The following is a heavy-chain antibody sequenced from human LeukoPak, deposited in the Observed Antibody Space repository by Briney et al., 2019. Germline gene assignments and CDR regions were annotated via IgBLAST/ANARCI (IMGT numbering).Heavy chain of an antibody. J-gene: IGHJ6*02. D-gene: IGHD6-13*01. CDR2: TPYDGSNK. Sequence: GGSLRLSCTASGFTFSTFGMHWVRKTPGKGLELVAVTPYDGSNKYYADSVKGRFTISRDNSKNTLYLQMNSLRAEDTAVYFCEKDKGIYYYGMDVWGQGTTVTVSS. V-gene: IGHV3-30*18. CDR1: GFTFSTFG. CDR3: EKDKGIYYYGMDV.